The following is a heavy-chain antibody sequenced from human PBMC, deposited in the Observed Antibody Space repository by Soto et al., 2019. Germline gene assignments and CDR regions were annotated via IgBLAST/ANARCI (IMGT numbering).Heavy chain of an antibody. J-gene: IGHJ6*02. V-gene: IGHV4-59*08. CDR3: ARQGFGPLHGLVDV. CDR2: VHHSWGS. D-gene: IGHD3-10*01. CDR1: GGSFTSYY. Sequence: QVQLQESGPGLVKPSETLSLSCTVSGGSFTSYYWGWIRQPPGKEMEWIGYVHHSWGSAYNPSLQSRVAISLDTSKSKFPLKLTSVTATDTALYYCARQGFGPLHGLVDVWGQGTTVIVSS.